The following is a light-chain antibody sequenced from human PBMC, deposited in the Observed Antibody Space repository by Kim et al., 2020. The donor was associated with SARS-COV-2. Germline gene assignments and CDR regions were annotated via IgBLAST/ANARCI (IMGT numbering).Light chain of an antibody. Sequence: SSELTQDPAVSVALGQTVKITCHGDSLKTSYATWYQQKPRQAPVLVLYGKDNRPSGIPDRFSGSSSSNTGSLTITGAQAEDEADYYCSSRDTTNSHVVFGGGTQLTVL. J-gene: IGLJ2*01. CDR3: SSRDTTNSHVV. V-gene: IGLV3-19*01. CDR1: SLKTSY. CDR2: GKD.